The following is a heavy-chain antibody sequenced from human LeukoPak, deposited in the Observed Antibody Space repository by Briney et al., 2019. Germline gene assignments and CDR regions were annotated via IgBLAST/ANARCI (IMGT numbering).Heavy chain of an antibody. D-gene: IGHD3-22*01. CDR2: IYSCGSDT. J-gene: IGHJ4*02. Sequence: GESLKISRKGSGYSLSNYWNARVRQVSGKGPELMGIIYSCGSDTRYRTSFQGPVTLSAEQSINTAYPQWSSLRASDTAMYYCARRRYHDSSGDYPFDYWGQGTLVTVSS. CDR3: ARRRYHDSSGDYPFDY. CDR1: GYSLSNYW. V-gene: IGHV5-51*01.